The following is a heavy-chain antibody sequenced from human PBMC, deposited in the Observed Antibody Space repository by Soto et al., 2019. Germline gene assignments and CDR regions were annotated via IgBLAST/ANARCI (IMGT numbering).Heavy chain of an antibody. J-gene: IGHJ6*02. V-gene: IGHV4-30-4*01. Sequence: SETLSLTCTVPGGSISSGDYYWSWIRQPPGKGLEWIGYIYYSGSTYYNPSLKSRVTISVDTSKNQFSLKLSSVTAADTAVYYCARDGSGSYADYYGMDVWGQGTTVTVSS. CDR3: ARDGSGSYADYYGMDV. CDR2: IYYSGST. CDR1: GGSISSGDYY. D-gene: IGHD3-10*01.